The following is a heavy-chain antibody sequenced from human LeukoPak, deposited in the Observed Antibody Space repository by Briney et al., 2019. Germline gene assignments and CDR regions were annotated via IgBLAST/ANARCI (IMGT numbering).Heavy chain of an antibody. V-gene: IGHV4-34*01. D-gene: IGHD3-22*01. CDR1: GGSFSGYY. CDR2: INHRGST. Sequence: SETLSLTCAVYGGSFSGYYWSWIRQPPGKGLEWIGEINHRGSTNYNPSLKSRVTISVDTSKNQFSLKLSSVTAADTAVYYCANLDVGYYYDSSGYSNHFDYWGQGTLVTVSS. CDR3: ANLDVGYYYDSSGYSNHFDY. J-gene: IGHJ4*02.